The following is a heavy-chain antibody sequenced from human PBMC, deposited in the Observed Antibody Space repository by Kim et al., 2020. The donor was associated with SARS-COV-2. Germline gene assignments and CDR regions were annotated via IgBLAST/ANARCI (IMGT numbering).Heavy chain of an antibody. J-gene: IGHJ3*02. Sequence: GGSLRLSCAASGFTFSSYEMNWVRQAPGKGLEWVSYISSSGSTIYYADSVKGRFTISRDNAKNSLYLQMNSLRAEDTAVYYCARSRKLLYAFDIWGQGTMVTVSS. CDR3: ARSRKLLYAFDI. CDR1: GFTFSSYE. V-gene: IGHV3-48*03. D-gene: IGHD2-15*01. CDR2: ISSSGSTI.